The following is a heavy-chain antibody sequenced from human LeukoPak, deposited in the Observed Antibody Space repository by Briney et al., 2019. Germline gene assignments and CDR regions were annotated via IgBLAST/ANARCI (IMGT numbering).Heavy chain of an antibody. Sequence: ASETLSLTCAVSGGSISSGGYSWSWIRQPPGKGLEWIGYIYDSRSNYYNPSLKSRVTISVDRSKNQFSLKLSSVTAADTAVYYCARMDHYDILTGYYSGAFDIWGQGTMVTVSS. V-gene: IGHV4-30-2*01. J-gene: IGHJ3*02. CDR2: IYDSRSN. D-gene: IGHD3-9*01. CDR3: ARMDHYDILTGYYSGAFDI. CDR1: GGSISSGGYS.